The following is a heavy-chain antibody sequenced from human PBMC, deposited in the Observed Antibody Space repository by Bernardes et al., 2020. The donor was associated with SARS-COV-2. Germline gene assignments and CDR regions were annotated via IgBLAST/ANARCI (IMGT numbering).Heavy chain of an antibody. CDR3: ARVFLRGVNPWFDT. CDR1: NDSIPNYY. Sequence: LSLTCTVSNDSIPNYYWSWIRQPPGKGLEWIAYMYHTGSTHYNPSLKSRVTTSVETSKKQFSLKMSSVTAADTAVYYCARVFLRGVNPWFDTWGPGILVTVSS. V-gene: IGHV4-59*01. J-gene: IGHJ5*02. D-gene: IGHD3-10*01. CDR2: MYHTGST.